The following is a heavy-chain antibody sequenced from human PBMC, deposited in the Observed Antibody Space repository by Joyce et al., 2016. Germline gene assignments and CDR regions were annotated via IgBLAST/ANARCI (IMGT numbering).Heavy chain of an antibody. V-gene: IGHV1-69*06. CDR3: ARLRQTGNINDY. CDR1: GGTRSGYA. CDR2: ITPIFATA. D-gene: IGHD1/OR15-1a*01. Sequence: QMQLVQSGAEVKKPGSSVKVSCKALGGTRSGYAVSWVRQAPGQGLEWMGGITPIFATAKYPQKFQARGTSTADKSTNTAYLEMGSLRYEDTAIYYWARLRQTGNINDYWGQGTLVTVSS. J-gene: IGHJ4*02.